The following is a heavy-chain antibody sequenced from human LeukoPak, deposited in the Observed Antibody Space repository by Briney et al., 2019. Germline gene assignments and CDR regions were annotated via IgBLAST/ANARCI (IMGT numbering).Heavy chain of an antibody. J-gene: IGHJ4*02. D-gene: IGHD1-26*01. CDR2: INPSGGST. CDR1: GYTFTSYY. CDR3: ATPSLRYSGSYLYDY. V-gene: IGHV1-46*01. Sequence: VASVKVSCKASGYTFTSYYMHWVRQAPGQGLEWMGIINPSGGSTSYVQKSQGRVTMTRDTSTSTVYMELSSLRSEDTAVYYCATPSLRYSGSYLYDYWGQGTLVTVSS.